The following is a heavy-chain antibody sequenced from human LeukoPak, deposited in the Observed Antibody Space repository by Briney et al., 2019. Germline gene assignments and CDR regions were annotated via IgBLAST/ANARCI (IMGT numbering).Heavy chain of an antibody. V-gene: IGHV3-33*01. Sequence: GGSLRLSCAASGFTFSNFGMHWVRQAPGKGLEWVSLIYFDGSNKDYGDSVKGRFTISRDNSKNILYLQMDSLRAEDTAVYYCVKAKDTAMVYNPFDMWGQGTLVTVSS. CDR1: GFTFSNFG. J-gene: IGHJ3*02. D-gene: IGHD5-18*01. CDR3: VKAKDTAMVYNPFDM. CDR2: IYFDGSNK.